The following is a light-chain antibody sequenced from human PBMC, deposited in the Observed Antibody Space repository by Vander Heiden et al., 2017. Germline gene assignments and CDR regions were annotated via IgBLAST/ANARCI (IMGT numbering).Light chain of an antibody. Sequence: EIVMTQSSVTLSVSPGERATLSCRASQGISANLAWYQQKPGQAPRLLIYDSSTRATGTPARFSGSGSGTEFTLTISSLQSEEFAVYYCQQYDKWPGTFGQGTKLEIK. CDR1: QGISAN. CDR3: QQYDKWPGT. V-gene: IGKV3D-15*01. J-gene: IGKJ2*01. CDR2: DSS.